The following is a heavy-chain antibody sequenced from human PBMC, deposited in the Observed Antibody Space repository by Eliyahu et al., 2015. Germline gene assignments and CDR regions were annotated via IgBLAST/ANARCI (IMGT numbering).Heavy chain of an antibody. Sequence: QITLKESGPTLVXPXQSLTLTCTFSGFSLSTXXVGGGWIRQPPGKALEWLGVIXWDDDKRYSPSLKSRLTITKDTSKNQVVLTLTNMDHVDTGTYYCAHRRASCSGDDCYFSAIDYWDQGLLVTVSS. D-gene: IGHD2-15*01. CDR2: IXWDDDK. V-gene: IGHV2-5*02. J-gene: IGHJ4*02. CDR3: AHRRASCSGDDCYFSAIDY. CDR1: GFSLSTXXVG.